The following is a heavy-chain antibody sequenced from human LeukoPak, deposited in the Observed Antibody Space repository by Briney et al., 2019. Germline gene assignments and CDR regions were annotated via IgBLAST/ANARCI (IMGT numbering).Heavy chain of an antibody. CDR2: ISYDGSNK. CDR3: AKLEQGGRESYYYYGMDV. V-gene: IGHV3-30*18. CDR1: GFTFSSYG. D-gene: IGHD1/OR15-1a*01. Sequence: GRSLRLSCAASGFTFSSYGMHWVRQAPGKRLEWVAVISYDGSNKYYADSVKGRFTISRDNSKNTLYLQMNSLRAEDTAVYYCAKLEQGGRESYYYYGMDVWGQGTTVTVSS. J-gene: IGHJ6*02.